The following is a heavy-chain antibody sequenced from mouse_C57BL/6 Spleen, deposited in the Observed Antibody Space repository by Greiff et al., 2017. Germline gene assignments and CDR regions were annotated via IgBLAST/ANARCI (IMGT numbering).Heavy chain of an antibody. CDR3: ARADDGPYAMDY. J-gene: IGHJ4*01. V-gene: IGHV5-16*01. Sequence: EVKVVESEGGLVQPGSSMKLSCTASGFTFSDYYMAWVRQVPEKGLEWVANINYDGSSTYYLDSLKSRFIISRDNAKNILYLQMSSLKSEDTATYYCARADDGPYAMDYWGQGTSVTVSS. D-gene: IGHD2-3*01. CDR1: GFTFSDYY. CDR2: INYDGSST.